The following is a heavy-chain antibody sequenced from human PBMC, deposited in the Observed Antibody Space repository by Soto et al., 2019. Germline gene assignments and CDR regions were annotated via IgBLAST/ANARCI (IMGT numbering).Heavy chain of an antibody. J-gene: IGHJ6*03. CDR3: ARDGTVTTLYYYYYMDV. D-gene: IGHD4-4*01. Sequence: QVQLVESGGGVVQPGRSLRLSCAASGFTFSSYGMHWVRQAPGKGLEWVAVIWYDGSNKYYADSVKGRFTISRDNSKNTLSLQMNSLRAEDTAVYYCARDGTVTTLYYYYYMDVWGKGTTVTVSS. CDR1: GFTFSSYG. CDR2: IWYDGSNK. V-gene: IGHV3-33*01.